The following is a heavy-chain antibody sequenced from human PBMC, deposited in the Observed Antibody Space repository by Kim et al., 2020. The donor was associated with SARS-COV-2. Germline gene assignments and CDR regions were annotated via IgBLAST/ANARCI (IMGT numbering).Heavy chain of an antibody. Sequence: SETLSLTCTVSGGSISSYYWSWIRQPAGKGLEWIGRIYTSGSTNYNPSLKSRVTMSVDTSKNQFSLKLSSVTAADTAVYYCAREVGDCNYYYYGMDVWGQGTTITVSS. D-gene: IGHD2-2*01. V-gene: IGHV4-4*07. CDR1: GGSISSYY. CDR3: AREVGDCNYYYYGMDV. CDR2: IYTSGST. J-gene: IGHJ6*02.